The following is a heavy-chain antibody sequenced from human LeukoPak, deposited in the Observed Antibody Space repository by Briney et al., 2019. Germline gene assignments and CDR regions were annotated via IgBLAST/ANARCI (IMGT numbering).Heavy chain of an antibody. CDR1: GFTFSSYW. Sequence: GGSLRLSCAASGFTFSSYWMHGVRQAPGKGLVWVSRINSDGSSTSYADSVKGRFTISRDNAKNTLYLQMNSLRAEDTAVYYCAREVPPGAKGRSCYYYYGMDVWGQGTTVTVSS. D-gene: IGHD1-26*01. CDR2: INSDGSST. J-gene: IGHJ6*02. V-gene: IGHV3-74*01. CDR3: AREVPPGAKGRSCYYYYGMDV.